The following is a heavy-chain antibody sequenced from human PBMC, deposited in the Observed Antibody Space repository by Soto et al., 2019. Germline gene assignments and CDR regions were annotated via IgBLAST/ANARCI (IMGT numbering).Heavy chain of an antibody. CDR3: AKSTPKFGELPYYFDY. V-gene: IGHV3-23*01. J-gene: IGHJ4*02. CDR1: GFTFSSYA. Sequence: PGGSLRLSCAASGFTFSSYAMSWVRQAPGKGLEWVSAISGSGGSTYYADSVKGRFTISRDNSKNTLYLQMNSLRAEDTAVYYCAKSTPKFGELPYYFDYWGKGTLVTVSS. D-gene: IGHD3-10*01. CDR2: ISGSGGST.